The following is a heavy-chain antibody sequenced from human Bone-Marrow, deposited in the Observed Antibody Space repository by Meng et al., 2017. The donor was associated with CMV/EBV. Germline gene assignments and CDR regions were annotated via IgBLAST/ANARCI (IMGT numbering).Heavy chain of an antibody. D-gene: IGHD2-2*01. Sequence: GESLKISCAASGFTFSSYGMHWVRQAPGKGLEWVAFIRYDGSNKYYADSVKGRFTISRDNSKNTLYLQMNSLRAEDTAVYYCARYCSSTSCYYYYGMDVWGQGTTVTVSS. J-gene: IGHJ6*02. CDR2: IRYDGSNK. V-gene: IGHV3-30*02. CDR1: GFTFSSYG. CDR3: ARYCSSTSCYYYYGMDV.